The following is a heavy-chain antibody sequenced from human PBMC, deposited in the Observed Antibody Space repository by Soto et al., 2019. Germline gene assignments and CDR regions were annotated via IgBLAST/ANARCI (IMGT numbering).Heavy chain of an antibody. J-gene: IGHJ4*02. V-gene: IGHV1-18*01. CDR2: INPYNGNT. CDR1: GYTFTSYG. D-gene: IGHD2-2*01. Sequence: QVPLVQSGAEVKKPGASVKVSCKASGYTFTSYGLSWVRQAPGQGLEWMGWINPYNGNTKDTQKLQGRVTMTTDTSTSTAYMELRSLRSDDTAVYYCAREYCDSTRCFLPDYWGQGALVTVSS. CDR3: AREYCDSTRCFLPDY.